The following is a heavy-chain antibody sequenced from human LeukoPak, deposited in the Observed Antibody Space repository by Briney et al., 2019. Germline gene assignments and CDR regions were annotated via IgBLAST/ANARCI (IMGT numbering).Heavy chain of an antibody. Sequence: GGSLRLSCAASGFTFSTYAMTWVRQVPGKGLECVSIISGSGDTYYADSVKGRFIISRDNSKNTLFLQMNSLRAEDTAVYYCASGMATIDYWGQGTLVTVSS. J-gene: IGHJ4*02. CDR1: GFTFSTYA. V-gene: IGHV3-23*01. CDR2: ISGSGDT. D-gene: IGHD5-24*01. CDR3: ASGMATIDY.